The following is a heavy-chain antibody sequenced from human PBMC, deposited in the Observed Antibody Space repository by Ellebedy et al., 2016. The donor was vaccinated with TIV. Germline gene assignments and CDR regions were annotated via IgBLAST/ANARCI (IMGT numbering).Heavy chain of an antibody. D-gene: IGHD6-19*01. J-gene: IGHJ4*02. Sequence: GESLKISCQAIGYSFTNHWISWVRQMPGKGLEWTGRIDPGDSYTKYSPSFQGQVTISVDTSTNTAYLQWSSLKASDTAIYYCARHGPDTYSTAWYFSHWGQGTVVTVSS. CDR3: ARHGPDTYSTAWYFSH. CDR1: GYSFTNHW. CDR2: IDPGDSYT. V-gene: IGHV5-10-1*01.